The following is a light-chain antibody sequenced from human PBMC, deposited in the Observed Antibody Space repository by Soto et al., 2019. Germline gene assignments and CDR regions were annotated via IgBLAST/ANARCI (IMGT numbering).Light chain of an antibody. J-gene: IGKJ1*01. CDR2: TSF. V-gene: IGKV1-39*01. Sequence: IQMTQSPSSLSASVGDRVSITCRASQSIGTFLNWYQKKPGEDPNLLIHTSFTLYSGVPSRFSGTGSGTDFNLTISSLQTEDLATYLCQQAFSAEWTFGQGTKWEIK. CDR1: QSIGTF. CDR3: QQAFSAEWT.